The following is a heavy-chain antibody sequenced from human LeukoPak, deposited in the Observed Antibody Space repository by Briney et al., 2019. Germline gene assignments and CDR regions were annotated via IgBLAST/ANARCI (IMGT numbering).Heavy chain of an antibody. CDR1: GFTFSSYA. CDR2: ISGSGGST. D-gene: IGHD3-9*01. CDR3: AKGPFTPKNYDILTGYYSDY. J-gene: IGHJ4*02. V-gene: IGHV3-23*01. Sequence: PGGSLRLSCAASGFTFSSYAMSWVRQAPGKGLEWVSAISGSGGSTYYADSVKGRFTISRDNSKNTLYPQMNSLRAEDTAVYYCAKGPFTPKNYDILTGYYSDYWGQGTLVTVSS.